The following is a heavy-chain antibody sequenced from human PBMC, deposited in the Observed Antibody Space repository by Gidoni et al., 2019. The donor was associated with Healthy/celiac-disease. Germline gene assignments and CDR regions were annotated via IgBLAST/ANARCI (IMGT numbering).Heavy chain of an antibody. CDR3: AKLGITMVRGTVSSGDY. CDR1: GFTFSSYG. Sequence: QEQLVESGGGVVQPGRSLRLSCAASGFTFSSYGMHWVRQAPGKGLEWVAVISYDGSNKYYADSVKGRFTISRDNSKNTLYLQMNSLRAEDTAVYYCAKLGITMVRGTVSSGDYWGQGTLVTVSS. D-gene: IGHD3-10*01. V-gene: IGHV3-30*18. CDR2: ISYDGSNK. J-gene: IGHJ4*02.